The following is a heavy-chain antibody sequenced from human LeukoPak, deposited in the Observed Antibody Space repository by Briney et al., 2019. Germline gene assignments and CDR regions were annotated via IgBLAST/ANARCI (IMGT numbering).Heavy chain of an antibody. J-gene: IGHJ5*02. CDR1: GFTFSSYA. D-gene: IGHD3-3*01. V-gene: IGHV3-48*04. Sequence: GGSLRLSCAASGFTFSSYAMSWVRQAPGKGLEWVSYISSSGSTIYYADSVKGRFTISRDNAKNSLYLQMNSLRAEDTAVYYCARVSEHYDFWSGYYHNRGFDPWGQGTLVTVSS. CDR2: ISSSGSTI. CDR3: ARVSEHYDFWSGYYHNRGFDP.